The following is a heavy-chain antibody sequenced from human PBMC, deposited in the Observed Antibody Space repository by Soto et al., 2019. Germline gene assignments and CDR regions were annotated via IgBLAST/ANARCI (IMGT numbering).Heavy chain of an antibody. CDR2: IYYSGST. CDR1: GGSISSGGYY. Sequence: QVQLQESGPGLVKPSQTLSLTCTVSGGSISSGGYYWSWIRQHPGKGLEWIGYIYYSGSTYYNPSLKSRVTISVDTSKNQFSLKLSSVTAADTAVYYCARVGYCSSTSCKKGNWFDPWGQGTLVTVSS. V-gene: IGHV4-31*03. CDR3: ARVGYCSSTSCKKGNWFDP. D-gene: IGHD2-2*01. J-gene: IGHJ5*02.